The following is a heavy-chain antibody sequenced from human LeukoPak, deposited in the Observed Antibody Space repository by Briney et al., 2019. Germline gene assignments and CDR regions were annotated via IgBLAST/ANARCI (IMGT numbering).Heavy chain of an antibody. Sequence: GGSLRLSCAASGFTFSDYYMGWIRQAPGKGLEWVSYISSSGSTIYYADSVKGRFTISRDNAKNSLYLQMNSLRAEDTAVYYCARSSYSGSYLGWSGTDYCGQGTLVTVSS. V-gene: IGHV3-11*01. D-gene: IGHD1-26*01. CDR2: ISSSGSTI. CDR1: GFTFSDYY. J-gene: IGHJ4*02. CDR3: ARSSYSGSYLGWSGTDY.